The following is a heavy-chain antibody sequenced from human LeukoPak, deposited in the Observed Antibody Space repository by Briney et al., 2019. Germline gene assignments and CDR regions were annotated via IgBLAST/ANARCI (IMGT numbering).Heavy chain of an antibody. J-gene: IGHJ5*02. CDR2: IYPGDSDT. CDR3: ARQYYYDFWSGYFNWFDP. D-gene: IGHD3-3*01. Sequence: GESLKISCKGSGYIFTSYWIGWVRQMPGKGLEWMGIIYPGDSDTRYSPSFQGQVTISADKSISTAYLQWSSLKASDTAMYYCARQYYYDFWSGYFNWFDPWGQGTLVTVSS. CDR1: GYIFTSYW. V-gene: IGHV5-51*01.